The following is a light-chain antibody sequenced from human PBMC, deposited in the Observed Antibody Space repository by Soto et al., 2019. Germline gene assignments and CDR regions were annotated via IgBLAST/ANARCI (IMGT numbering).Light chain of an antibody. V-gene: IGKV1-5*01. CDR3: QQYKSYSPFT. CDR1: QSISSW. Sequence: DIQMTQSPSSLSACVGDRVTITCGASQSISSWLAWYQQKPGRAPKLLIYDASSLGDGVPSRFSGSGSGTEFTLTISSLQPDAFATYYCQQYKSYSPFTFGGGTKVEI. J-gene: IGKJ4*01. CDR2: DAS.